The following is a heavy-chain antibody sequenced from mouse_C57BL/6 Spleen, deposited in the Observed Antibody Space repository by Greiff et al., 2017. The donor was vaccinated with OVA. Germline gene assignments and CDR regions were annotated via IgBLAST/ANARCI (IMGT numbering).Heavy chain of an antibody. Sequence: EVMLVESEGGLVQPGSSMKLSCTASGFTFSDYYMAWVRQVPEKGLEWVANINYDGSSTYYLDSLKSRFIISRDNAKNILYLQMSSLKSEDTATYYCARWDYYGSSYYFDYWGQGTTLTVSS. V-gene: IGHV5-16*01. CDR3: ARWDYYGSSYYFDY. J-gene: IGHJ2*01. CDR2: INYDGSST. CDR1: GFTFSDYY. D-gene: IGHD1-1*01.